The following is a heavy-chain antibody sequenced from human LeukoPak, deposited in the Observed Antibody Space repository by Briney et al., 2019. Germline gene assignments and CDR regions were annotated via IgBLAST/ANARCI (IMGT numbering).Heavy chain of an antibody. CDR3: ARDGHGGNSFDY. J-gene: IGHJ4*02. V-gene: IGHV4-61*01. Sequence: ETLSLTCTVSGGSVSSGSYYWSWIRQPPGKGLEWIGYIYYSGSTNYNPSLKSRVTISVDTSKNQFSLKLSSVTAADTAVYFCARDGHGGNSFDYWGQGTLVTVSS. D-gene: IGHD4-23*01. CDR1: GGSVSSGSYY. CDR2: IYYSGST.